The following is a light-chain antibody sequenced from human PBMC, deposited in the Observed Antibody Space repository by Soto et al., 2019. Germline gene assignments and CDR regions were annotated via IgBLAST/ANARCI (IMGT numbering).Light chain of an antibody. CDR3: SSYTSSSTLEV. V-gene: IGLV2-14*01. J-gene: IGLJ1*01. CDR2: DVS. Sequence: QSVLTQPASVSGSPGQSITISCTGTSSDVGGYNYVSWYQQHPGKAPKPMIYDVSNRPSGVSNRFSGSKSGNTASLTISGLQAEDEADYYCSSYTSSSTLEVFGTGTKVTV. CDR1: SSDVGGYNY.